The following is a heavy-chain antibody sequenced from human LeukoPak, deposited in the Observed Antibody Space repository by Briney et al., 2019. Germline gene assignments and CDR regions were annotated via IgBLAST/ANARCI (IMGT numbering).Heavy chain of an antibody. CDR1: GGSFSGYY. CDR2: INHSGST. Sequence: SETLSLTCAVYGGSFSGYYWSWTRQPPGKGLEWIGEINHSGSTNYNPSLKSRVTISVDTSKNQFSLKLSSVTAADTAVYYCARICDSSGYFSFDYWGQGTLVTVSS. V-gene: IGHV4-34*01. J-gene: IGHJ4*02. D-gene: IGHD3-22*01. CDR3: ARICDSSGYFSFDY.